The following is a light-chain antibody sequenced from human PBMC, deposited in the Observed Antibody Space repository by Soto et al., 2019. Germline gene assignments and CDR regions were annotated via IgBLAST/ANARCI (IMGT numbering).Light chain of an antibody. CDR2: GAS. V-gene: IGKV3-20*01. J-gene: IGKJ1*01. CDR1: QNVSSNY. Sequence: EIVLTKSPGSLSLSPGERATLSCRAGQNVSSNYLAWYQQKPGQAPRLVIYGASNRATGIPDRFSASGSGTDFTLTISRLEPEDFAVYYCQQYISSPLTFGQGTTVDIK. CDR3: QQYISSPLT.